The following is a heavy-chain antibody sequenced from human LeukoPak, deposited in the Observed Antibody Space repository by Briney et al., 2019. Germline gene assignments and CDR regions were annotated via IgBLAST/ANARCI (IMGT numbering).Heavy chain of an antibody. CDR1: GFTFGDYY. Sequence: PGGSLRLSCAASGFTFGDYYMSWIRQAPGKGLVWVSRINSDGSSTSYADSVKGRFTISRDNAKNTLYLQMNSLRAEDTAVYYCAEAGAMILQHYFDYWGQGTLVTVSS. J-gene: IGHJ4*02. D-gene: IGHD3-22*01. CDR2: INSDGSST. CDR3: AEAGAMILQHYFDY. V-gene: IGHV3-74*01.